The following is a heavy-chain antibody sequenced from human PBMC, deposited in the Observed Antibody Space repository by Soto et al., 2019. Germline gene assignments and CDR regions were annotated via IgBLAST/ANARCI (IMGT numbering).Heavy chain of an antibody. CDR2: IYYSGST. CDR3: ARHDYGDYGANYYYYMDV. Sequence: SETLSLTCTVSGGSISSSGYYWGWIRQPPGKGLEWIGSIYYSGSTYYNPSLKSRVTISVDTSKNQFSLKLSSVTAADTAVYYCARHDYGDYGANYYYYMDVWGKGTTVTVSS. CDR1: GGSISSSGYY. J-gene: IGHJ6*03. V-gene: IGHV4-39*01. D-gene: IGHD4-17*01.